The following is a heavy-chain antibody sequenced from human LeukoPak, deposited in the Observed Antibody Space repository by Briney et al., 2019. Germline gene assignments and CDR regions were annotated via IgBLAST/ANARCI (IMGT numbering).Heavy chain of an antibody. CDR2: IYYSGGT. D-gene: IGHD1-7*01. Sequence: SETLSLTCTVSGGSIFSSSYYWGWIRQPPGKGLEWLGSIYYSGGTYYNPSLKSRVTISVDTAKHQFSLKLSSVTAAGTAVYYCAELKHKNYFDYWGGGRLVSVSS. V-gene: IGHV4-39*01. CDR3: AELKHKNYFDY. CDR1: GGSIFSSSYY. J-gene: IGHJ4*02.